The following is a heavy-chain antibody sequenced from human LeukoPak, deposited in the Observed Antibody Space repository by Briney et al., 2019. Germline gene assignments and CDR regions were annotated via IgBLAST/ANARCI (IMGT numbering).Heavy chain of an antibody. D-gene: IGHD1-26*01. CDR2: ISSSSSYI. V-gene: IGHV3-21*04. J-gene: IGHJ4*02. CDR1: GFTFSSYS. CDR3: AKDLSYYLTEFDY. Sequence: GGSLRLSCAASGFTFSSYSMNWVRRAPGKGLEWVSSISSSSSYIYYADSVKGRFTISRDNSRNTLYLQMNSLRAEDTAVYYCAKDLSYYLTEFDYWGQGTLVTVSS.